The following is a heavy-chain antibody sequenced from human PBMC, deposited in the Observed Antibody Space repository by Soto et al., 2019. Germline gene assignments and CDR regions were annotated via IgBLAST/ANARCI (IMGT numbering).Heavy chain of an antibody. J-gene: IGHJ6*02. CDR3: ARSEYSSSDYYYYYGMDV. CDR2: IIPIFGTA. CDR1: GGTFSSYA. V-gene: IGHV1-69*01. D-gene: IGHD6-6*01. Sequence: QVPLVQSGAEVKKPGSSVKVSCKASGGTFSSYAISWVRQAPGQGLEWMGGIIPIFGTANYAQKFQGRVTITADESTSTAYMELSSLRSEDTAVYYCARSEYSSSDYYYYYGMDVWGQGTTVTVSS.